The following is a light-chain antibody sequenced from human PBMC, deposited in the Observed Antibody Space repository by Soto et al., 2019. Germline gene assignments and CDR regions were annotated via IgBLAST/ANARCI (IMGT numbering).Light chain of an antibody. Sequence: ELVVTPSPSTLSLSPGERATLSCRASQTLSGSFLSWYQQKPGQAPRLLIYGASTRATGIPARFSGSGSGTDFTLTISSLQPEDFAVYYCQQDFNFPVTFGQGTRLEIK. CDR1: QTLSGSF. V-gene: IGKV3D-7*01. J-gene: IGKJ5*01. CDR2: GAS. CDR3: QQDFNFPVT.